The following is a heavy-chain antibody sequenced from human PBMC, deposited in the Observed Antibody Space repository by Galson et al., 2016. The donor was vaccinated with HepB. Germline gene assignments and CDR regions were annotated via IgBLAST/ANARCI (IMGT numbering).Heavy chain of an antibody. V-gene: IGHV5-51*01. CDR2: IYLDDSDT. J-gene: IGHJ5*02. D-gene: IGHD2-2*01. CDR3: ARANSFYDH. Sequence: QSGAEVKEPGESLKISCKGSGYFFTSYWIGWVRQLPGKGLEWIGIIYLDDSDTRYSPSFQGHVAISADKSINTAYLQWTSLKASDTAMYYCARANSFYDHWGQGTLVTVS. CDR1: GYFFTSYW.